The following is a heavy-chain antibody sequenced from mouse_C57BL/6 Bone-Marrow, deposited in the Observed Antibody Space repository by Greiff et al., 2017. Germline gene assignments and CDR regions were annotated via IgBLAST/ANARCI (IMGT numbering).Heavy chain of an antibody. Sequence: EVQVVESGGGLVQPGGSLKLSCAASGFTFSDYYMYWVRQTPEKRLEWVAYISNGGGSTYYPDTVKGRFTISRDNAKNTLYLQMSRLKSEGTAMYYCASPNWDVRAYWGQGTLVTVSA. CDR1: GFTFSDYY. V-gene: IGHV5-12*01. J-gene: IGHJ3*01. CDR3: ASPNWDVRAY. CDR2: ISNGGGST. D-gene: IGHD4-1*01.